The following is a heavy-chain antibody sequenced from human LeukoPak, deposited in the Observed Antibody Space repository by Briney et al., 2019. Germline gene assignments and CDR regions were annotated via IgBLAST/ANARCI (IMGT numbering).Heavy chain of an antibody. CDR3: ARQTDEYFQH. V-gene: IGHV5-51*01. CDR1: GYTFTSYW. CDR2: IYPGDSDT. Sequence: GESLKISCKGSGYTFTSYWIGWVRQMPGKGLEWKGIIYPGDSDTRYSPSFQGQVTISADKSISTAYLQWSSLKASDTAIYYCARQTDEYFQHWGQGTLVTVSS. J-gene: IGHJ1*01.